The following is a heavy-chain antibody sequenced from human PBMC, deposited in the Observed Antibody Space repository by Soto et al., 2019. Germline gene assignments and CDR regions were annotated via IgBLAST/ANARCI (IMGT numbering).Heavy chain of an antibody. CDR1: GFTFSSYW. Sequence: EVQLVESGGGLVQPGGSLRLSCAASGFTFSSYWMSWVRQAPGKGLEWVANIKQDGSEKYYVDSVKGRFTISRDNSKNTLYLQMNSLRAEDTAVYYCAKVNGGFDGEEAAYYYYGMDVWGQGTTVTVSS. J-gene: IGHJ6*02. D-gene: IGHD2-8*01. CDR2: IKQDGSEK. V-gene: IGHV3-7*03. CDR3: AKVNGGFDGEEAAYYYYGMDV.